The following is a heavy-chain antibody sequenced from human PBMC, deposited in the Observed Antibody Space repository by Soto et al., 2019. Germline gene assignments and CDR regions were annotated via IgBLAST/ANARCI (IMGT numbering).Heavy chain of an antibody. CDR3: AKDSFINLRGYDSY. D-gene: IGHD5-12*01. CDR2: ISGSGDST. J-gene: IGHJ4*02. V-gene: IGHV3-23*01. CDR1: GFTFSTCA. Sequence: PGGSLRLSCAASGFTFSTCAMIWVRQAPGKGLEWVSAISGSGDSTYYADSVKGRFTISRDNSKNTLYLQMSSLRAEDTAIYYCAKDSFINLRGYDSYWGQGTLVTVSS.